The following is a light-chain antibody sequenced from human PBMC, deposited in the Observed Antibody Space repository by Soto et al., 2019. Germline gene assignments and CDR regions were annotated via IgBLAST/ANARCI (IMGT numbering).Light chain of an antibody. Sequence: DLQMTQSPSSLSASVGDRVTITCRASQSISSYLNWYQQKPGKAPKLLIYAASSLQSGVPSRFSGSGSETDFTLTISSLQPEDFATYYCQHSYSTPVFGQGTKLEIK. CDR2: AAS. J-gene: IGKJ2*01. CDR1: QSISSY. V-gene: IGKV1-39*01. CDR3: QHSYSTPV.